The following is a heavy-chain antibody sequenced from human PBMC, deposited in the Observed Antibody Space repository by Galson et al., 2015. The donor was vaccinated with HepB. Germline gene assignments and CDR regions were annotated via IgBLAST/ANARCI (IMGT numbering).Heavy chain of an antibody. D-gene: IGHD6-13*01. CDR2: MNQDGTEK. V-gene: IGHV3-7*03. CDR3: ARDWGIAEYYYYYALDV. J-gene: IGHJ6*02. Sequence: LRLSCAASGFTFSNYWMSWVRQAPGKGLEWVANMNQDGTEKYYVDSVKGRFTISRDKAKNSVYLQLNSLRADDTAVYYCARDWGIAEYYYYYALDVWGQGTTVSVSS. CDR1: GFTFSNYW.